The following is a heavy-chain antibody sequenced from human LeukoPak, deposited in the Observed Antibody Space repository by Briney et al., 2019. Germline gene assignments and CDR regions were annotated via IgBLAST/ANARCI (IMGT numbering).Heavy chain of an antibody. D-gene: IGHD3-10*01. J-gene: IGHJ4*02. CDR2: TYYKSKWSN. Sequence: SQTLSLTCAISGDIVSSNSAAWNWIRQSPSRGLEWLGRTYYKSKWSNDYAVSVKSRITINPDTSKNQLSLQLNSVTPEDTAVYYCARGGVYYCGLDYWGQGTLVTVSS. V-gene: IGHV6-1*01. CDR1: GDIVSSNSAA. CDR3: ARGGVYYCGLDY.